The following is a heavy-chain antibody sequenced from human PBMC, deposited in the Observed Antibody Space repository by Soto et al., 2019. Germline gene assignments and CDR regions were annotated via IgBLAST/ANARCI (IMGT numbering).Heavy chain of an antibody. CDR3: ARDRGGYDILTGYYPSYYFDY. Sequence: GASVKVSCKASGYTFTGYYMHWVRQAPGQGLEWMGWINPNSGGTNYAQKFQGWVTMTRDTSISTAYMELSRLRSDDTAVYYCARDRGGYDILTGYYPSYYFDYWGQGTLVTVSS. D-gene: IGHD3-9*01. V-gene: IGHV1-2*04. CDR2: INPNSGGT. CDR1: GYTFTGYY. J-gene: IGHJ4*02.